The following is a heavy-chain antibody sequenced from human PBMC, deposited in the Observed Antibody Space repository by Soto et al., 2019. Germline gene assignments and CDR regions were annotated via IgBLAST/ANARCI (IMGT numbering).Heavy chain of an antibody. V-gene: IGHV4-34*01. J-gene: IGHJ6*02. CDR3: ARWIGYFDLWCGYSYDRLAV. Sequence: SETLSLTCAVHGGSFSGYYWSWIRQPPGKGLEWIGEINHSGSTNYNPSLKSRVTISVDTSKNQFSLKLSSVTAADTAVYYCARWIGYFDLWCGYSYDRLAVSSQGST. CDR2: INHSGST. CDR1: GGSFSGYY. D-gene: IGHD3-3*01.